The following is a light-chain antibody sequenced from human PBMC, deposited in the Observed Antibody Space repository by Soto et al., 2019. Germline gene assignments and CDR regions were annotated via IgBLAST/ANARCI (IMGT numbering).Light chain of an antibody. Sequence: EIVLTQSPATLSLSPGERATLSCRASQSISNYLAWYQHRPGQAPRLLIYDASTRATGIPARFSGSGSGTDFTFTITSLEPEDFAVYFCQLRRNWPRTWTFGQGTKVEVK. J-gene: IGKJ1*01. CDR1: QSISNY. CDR2: DAS. V-gene: IGKV3-11*01. CDR3: QLRRNWPRTWT.